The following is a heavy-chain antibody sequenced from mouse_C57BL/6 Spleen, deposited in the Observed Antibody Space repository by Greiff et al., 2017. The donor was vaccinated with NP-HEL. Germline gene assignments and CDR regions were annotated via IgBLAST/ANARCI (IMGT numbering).Heavy chain of an antibody. Sequence: DVQLVESEGGLVQPGSSMKLSCTASGFTFSDYYMAWVRQVPEKGLEWVANINYDGSSTYYLDSLKSRFIISRDNAKNILYLQMSSLKSEDTATYYCAREAYYYGSSYGMDYWGQGTSVTVSS. CDR1: GFTFSDYY. D-gene: IGHD1-1*01. CDR3: AREAYYYGSSYGMDY. CDR2: INYDGSST. V-gene: IGHV5-16*01. J-gene: IGHJ4*01.